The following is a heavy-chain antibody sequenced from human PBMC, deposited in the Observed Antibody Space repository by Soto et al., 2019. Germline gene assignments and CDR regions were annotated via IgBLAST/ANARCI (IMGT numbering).Heavy chain of an antibody. CDR1: GYTFSNYG. CDR2: ISLYSDGT. D-gene: IGHD2-2*01. J-gene: IGHJ5*02. CDR3: ARVVPGAEAWFGP. V-gene: IGHV1-18*01. Sequence: ASVKVSCKTSGYTFSNYGITWVRQAPGQPLEWLGWISLYSDGTNYAQKFQGRVSMTTDTSTTTAYMELGSLRSDDTAVYYCARVVPGAEAWFGPWGQGTLVTVSS.